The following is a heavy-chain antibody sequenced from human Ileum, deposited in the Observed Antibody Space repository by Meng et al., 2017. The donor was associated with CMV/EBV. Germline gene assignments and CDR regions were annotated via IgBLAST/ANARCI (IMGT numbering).Heavy chain of an antibody. V-gene: IGHV4-34*12. Sequence: SETLSPTCAVYVGSFSDYYWSWIRQPPGKGLEWIGDILHCGSTNYNPPLKSRVTMSVDTSKNQFSLKVSSVTAADTAVYYCARHGYGDYDYWGQGTLVTVSS. CDR1: VGSFSDYY. D-gene: IGHD4-17*01. CDR2: ILHCGST. J-gene: IGHJ4*02. CDR3: ARHGYGDYDY.